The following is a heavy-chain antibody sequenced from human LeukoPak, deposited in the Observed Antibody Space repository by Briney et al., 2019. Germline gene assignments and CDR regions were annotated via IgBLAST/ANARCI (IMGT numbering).Heavy chain of an antibody. CDR2: FDPEDGET. V-gene: IGHV1-24*01. J-gene: IGHJ4*02. CDR3: ATDQDSSGWHDLDY. Sequence: ASVKVSCKVSGYTLTELSMRWVRQAPGKGLEWMGGFDPEDGETIYAQKFQGRVTMTEDTSTDTAYMELSSLRSEDTAVYYCATDQDSSGWHDLDYWGQGTLVTVSS. D-gene: IGHD6-19*01. CDR1: GYTLTELS.